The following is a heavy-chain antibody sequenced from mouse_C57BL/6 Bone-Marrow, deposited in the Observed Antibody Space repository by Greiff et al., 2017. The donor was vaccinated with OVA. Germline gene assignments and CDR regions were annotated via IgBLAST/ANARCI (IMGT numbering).Heavy chain of an antibody. V-gene: IGHV5-4*01. CDR1: GFTFSSYA. CDR3: ARDYYDYDAGYYFDY. CDR2: ISDGGSYT. D-gene: IGHD2-4*01. J-gene: IGHJ2*01. Sequence: EVHLVESGGGLVKPGGSLKLSCAASGFTFSSYAMSWVRQTPEKRLEWVATISDGGSYTYYPDNVKGRFTISRDNAKNNLYLQMSHLKSEDTAMYHCARDYYDYDAGYYFDYWGQGTTLTVSS.